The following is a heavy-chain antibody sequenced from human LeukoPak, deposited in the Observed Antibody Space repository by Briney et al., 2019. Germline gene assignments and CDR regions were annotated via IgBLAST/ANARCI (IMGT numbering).Heavy chain of an antibody. Sequence: GGSLRLSCAASEFTFSSYSMNWVRQAPGKGLEWVAVISYDGSNKYYADSVKGRFTISRDNSKNTLYLQMNSLRAEDTAVYYCAKDDLWELRGFGYWGQGTLVTVSS. J-gene: IGHJ4*02. CDR2: ISYDGSNK. CDR3: AKDDLWELRGFGY. D-gene: IGHD1-26*01. V-gene: IGHV3-30*18. CDR1: EFTFSSYS.